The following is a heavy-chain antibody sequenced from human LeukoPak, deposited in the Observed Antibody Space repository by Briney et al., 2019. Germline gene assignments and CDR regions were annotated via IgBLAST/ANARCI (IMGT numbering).Heavy chain of an antibody. CDR2: IYPGDSDT. CDR1: GYSFTSYW. Sequence: GESLKISCKGSGYSFTSYWIGWVRQLPGKGLEWMGIIYPGDSDTRYSPSFQGQVTISADKSISTAYLQWSSLKASDTAMYYCASPGPQLTGDSDAFDIWGQGTMVTVSS. CDR3: ASPGPQLTGDSDAFDI. V-gene: IGHV5-51*01. J-gene: IGHJ3*02. D-gene: IGHD7-27*01.